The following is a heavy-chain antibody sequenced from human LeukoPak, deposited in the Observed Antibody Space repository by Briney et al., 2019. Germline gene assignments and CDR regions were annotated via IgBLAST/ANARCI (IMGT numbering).Heavy chain of an antibody. D-gene: IGHD3-22*01. V-gene: IGHV1-2*02. CDR3: ARLTYYYDSSGYSY. Sequence: ASVKVSCKASGYTFTGYYMHWVRQAPGQGLEWMGWINPNSGGTNYAQKFQGRVTMTRDTSISTAYMELRSLRSDDTAVYYCARLTYYYDSSGYSYWGQGTLVTVSS. J-gene: IGHJ4*02. CDR2: INPNSGGT. CDR1: GYTFTGYY.